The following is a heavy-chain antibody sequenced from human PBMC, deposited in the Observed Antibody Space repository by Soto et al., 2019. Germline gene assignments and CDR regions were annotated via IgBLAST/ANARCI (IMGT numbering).Heavy chain of an antibody. V-gene: IGHV4-31*03. Sequence: QVQLQESGPGLVKPSQTLSLTCTVSGGSISSGGYYWSWVRQHPGKGLEWIGYICYSGSTSYNPSLKSRLTISIDTSKNQFSLRLSSMTAADTAVYYCARDLVRGVGGYWGQGTLVTVSS. D-gene: IGHD3-10*01. CDR1: GGSISSGGYY. J-gene: IGHJ4*02. CDR3: ARDLVRGVGGY. CDR2: ICYSGST.